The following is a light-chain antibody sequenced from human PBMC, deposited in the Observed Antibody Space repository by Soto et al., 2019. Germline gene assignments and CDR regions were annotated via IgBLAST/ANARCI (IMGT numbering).Light chain of an antibody. CDR2: GTS. Sequence: DIVMTQSPATLSVSPGERATLSCRASQSISSNLAWYQHKPGQAPRLLIYGTSSRATGIPDRFSGSGSGTDFTLTISRLEPEDFAVYYCQQYGSSITFGQGTRLEI. CDR3: QQYGSSIT. J-gene: IGKJ5*01. CDR1: QSISSN. V-gene: IGKV3-20*01.